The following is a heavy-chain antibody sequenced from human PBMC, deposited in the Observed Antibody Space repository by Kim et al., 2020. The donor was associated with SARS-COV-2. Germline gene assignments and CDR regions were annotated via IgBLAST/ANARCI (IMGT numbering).Heavy chain of an antibody. V-gene: IGHV3-23*01. J-gene: IGHJ4*02. CDR3: AKDYYDSSGLLSDY. Sequence: ADSVKGRFTISRDNSKNTLYLQMNSLRAEDTAVYYCAKDYYDSSGLLSDYWGQGTLVTVSS. D-gene: IGHD3-22*01.